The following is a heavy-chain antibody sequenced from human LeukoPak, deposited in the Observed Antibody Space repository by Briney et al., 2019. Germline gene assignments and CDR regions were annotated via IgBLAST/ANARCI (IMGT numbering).Heavy chain of an antibody. V-gene: IGHV3-33*01. CDR2: IWYDGSNK. CDR1: GFTFSSYG. CDR3: ARDPGVWGSYRLDY. Sequence: GGSLRLSCAASGFTFSSYGMHWVRQAPGKGLEWVAVIWYDGSNKYYADSVKGRFTISRDNSKNTLYLQMNSLRAEDTAAYYCARDPGVWGSYRLDYWGQGTLVTVSS. J-gene: IGHJ4*02. D-gene: IGHD3-16*02.